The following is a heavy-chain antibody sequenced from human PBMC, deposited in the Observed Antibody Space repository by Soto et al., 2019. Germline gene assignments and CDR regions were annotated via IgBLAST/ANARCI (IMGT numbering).Heavy chain of an antibody. CDR2: IKPDGSES. CDR1: GFTFSRHY. J-gene: IGHJ4*02. CDR3: ASEEWLGVEL. V-gene: IGHV3-7*01. D-gene: IGHD3-3*01. Sequence: EVQLAESGGGLVQPGGSLRLSCVASGFTFSRHYMTWVRQAPGKGLESVAKIKPDGSESYYVASVRGRFTFSRDNAKNSLSLQMTSLTDEDTSVYYCASEEWLGVELWGQGPLVTVSS.